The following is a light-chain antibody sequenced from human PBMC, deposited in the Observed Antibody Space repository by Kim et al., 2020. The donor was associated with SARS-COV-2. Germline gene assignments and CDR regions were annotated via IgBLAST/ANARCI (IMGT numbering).Light chain of an antibody. CDR3: QQYYKWPLT. V-gene: IGKV3-15*01. CDR1: QSVINN. Sequence: EIVMTQSPATLSVSRGERATLSCRASQSVINNLAWFQQKPGQAPRLLIYDVSTRATDIPARFSGSGSGTEFTLTISSLQSEDFAVYHCQQYYKWPLTFGGGTKVDI. CDR2: DVS. J-gene: IGKJ4*01.